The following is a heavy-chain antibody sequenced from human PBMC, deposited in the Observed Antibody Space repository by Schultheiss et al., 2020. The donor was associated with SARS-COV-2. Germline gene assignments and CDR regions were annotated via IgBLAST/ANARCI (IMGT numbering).Heavy chain of an antibody. V-gene: IGHV1-3*01. Sequence: ASVKVSCKASGYTFTSYVMHWVRQAPGQRLEWMGWINAGNGNTKYSQKFQGRVTITRDTSASTAYMELSSLRSEDTAVYYCARPRSGYNWFDPWGQGTLVTVSS. CDR2: INAGNGNT. CDR1: GYTFTSYV. CDR3: ARPRSGYNWFDP. J-gene: IGHJ5*02. D-gene: IGHD3-22*01.